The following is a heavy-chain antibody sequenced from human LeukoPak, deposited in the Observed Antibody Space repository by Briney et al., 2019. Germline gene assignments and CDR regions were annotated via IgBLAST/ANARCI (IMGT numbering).Heavy chain of an antibody. D-gene: IGHD6-19*01. CDR1: GFTFSSYS. CDR3: AKSPGSGWYDWYFDL. V-gene: IGHV3-48*04. CDR2: ISSSSSTI. J-gene: IGHJ2*01. Sequence: GGSLRLSCAASGFTFSSYSMNWVRQAPGKGLEWISYISSSSSTIYYADSVKGRFTISRDNAKKSLYLQMNSLRAEDTAVYYCAKSPGSGWYDWYFDLWGRGTLVTVSS.